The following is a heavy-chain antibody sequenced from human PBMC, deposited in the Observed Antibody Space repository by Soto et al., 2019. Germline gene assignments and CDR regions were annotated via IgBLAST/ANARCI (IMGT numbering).Heavy chain of an antibody. V-gene: IGHV3-30-3*01. CDR1: GFTFSSYA. CDR2: ISYDGSNK. Sequence: GGSLRLSCAASGFTFSSYAMHWVRQAPGKGLEWVAVISYDGSNKYYADSVKGRFTISRDNSKNTLYLQMNSLRAEDTAVYYCARDALITMIVVPGAFDIWGQGT. J-gene: IGHJ3*02. D-gene: IGHD3-22*01. CDR3: ARDALITMIVVPGAFDI.